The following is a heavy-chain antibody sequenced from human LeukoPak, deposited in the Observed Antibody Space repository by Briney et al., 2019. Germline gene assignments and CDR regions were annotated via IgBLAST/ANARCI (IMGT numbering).Heavy chain of an antibody. CDR2: ISSSGSTI. V-gene: IGHV3-48*03. CDR1: GFSISSYE. J-gene: IGHJ6*03. CDR3: ARVELAPYYYYMDV. Sequence: GGSLRLSCAASGFSISSYEMNWVRQAPGKGLEWVSHISSSGSTIWYADSVKGRFTISRDNAKNSLYLQMNSLRAEDTAVYYCARVELAPYYYYMDVWGEGTTVTVSS. D-gene: IGHD1-7*01.